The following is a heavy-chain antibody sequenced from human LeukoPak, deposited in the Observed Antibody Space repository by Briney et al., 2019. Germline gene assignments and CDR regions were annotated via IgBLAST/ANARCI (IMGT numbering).Heavy chain of an antibody. CDR3: AKGWVPAAIFDY. Sequence: GGSLRLSCAASGFTFSSYGMHWVRQAPGKGLEWVAFIRYDGSNKYYADSVKGRFTISRDNPKNTLYLQMNSLRAEDTAVYYCAKGWVPAAIFDYWGQGTLVTVSS. J-gene: IGHJ4*02. V-gene: IGHV3-30*02. D-gene: IGHD2-2*01. CDR1: GFTFSSYG. CDR2: IRYDGSNK.